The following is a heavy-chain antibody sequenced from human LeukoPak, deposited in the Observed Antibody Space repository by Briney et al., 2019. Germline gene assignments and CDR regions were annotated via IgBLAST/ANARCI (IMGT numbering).Heavy chain of an antibody. Sequence: ASVKVSCKASGGTFSSYAISWVRRAPGQGLEWMGRIIPILGIANYAQKFQGRVTITADKSTSTAYMELSSLRSEDTAVYYCARDIPVHYYYDSSGYSDYWGQGTLVTVSS. V-gene: IGHV1-69*04. CDR1: GGTFSSYA. CDR2: IIPILGIA. J-gene: IGHJ4*02. CDR3: ARDIPVHYYYDSSGYSDY. D-gene: IGHD3-22*01.